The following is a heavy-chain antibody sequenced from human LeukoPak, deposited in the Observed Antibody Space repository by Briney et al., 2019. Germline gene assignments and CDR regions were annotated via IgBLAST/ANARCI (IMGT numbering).Heavy chain of an antibody. CDR2: MNPNSGNT. Sequence: ASVKVSCKASGYTFTGYYMHWVRQAPGQGLEWMGWMNPNSGNTGYAQKFQGRVTITRNTSISTAYMELSSLRSEDTAVYYCARGRYSYGYSSWFDPWGQGTLVTVSS. J-gene: IGHJ5*02. V-gene: IGHV1-8*03. CDR1: GYTFTGYY. D-gene: IGHD5-18*01. CDR3: ARGRYSYGYSSWFDP.